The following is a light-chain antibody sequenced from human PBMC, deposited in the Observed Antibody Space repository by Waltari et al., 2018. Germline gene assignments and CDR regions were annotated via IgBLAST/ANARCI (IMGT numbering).Light chain of an antibody. CDR3: QSYDGSLGGAV. CDR1: SSNIGAGYD. CDR2: HNN. Sequence: QSVLTQPPSVSGAPGQRVTIPCTGSSSNIGAGYDVHWYQQLPGTAPKLLIYHNNQRPPGAPARSSGSKSGTSAALAITGLQAEDEADYYCQSYDGSLGGAVFGGGTQLTVL. J-gene: IGLJ7*01. V-gene: IGLV1-40*01.